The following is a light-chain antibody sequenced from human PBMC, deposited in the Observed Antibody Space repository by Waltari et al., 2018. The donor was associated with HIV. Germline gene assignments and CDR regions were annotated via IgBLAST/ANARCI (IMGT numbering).Light chain of an antibody. Sequence: DIQMTQSPSSLSASVVARVTITCRASQVISNSLAWYQQKPGKAPKLLVYDASRLESGVPSRISGSGGGTDFTLTITTLQPEDFATYFCQQYYNIPRTFGQGTEVEV. V-gene: IGKV1-NL1*01. CDR1: QVISNS. J-gene: IGKJ2*01. CDR3: QQYYNIPRT. CDR2: DAS.